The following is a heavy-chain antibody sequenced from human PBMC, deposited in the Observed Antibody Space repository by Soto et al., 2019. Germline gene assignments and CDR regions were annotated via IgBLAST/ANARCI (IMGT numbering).Heavy chain of an antibody. D-gene: IGHD2-21*01. CDR3: ARQIIPFHYAMDI. CDR1: GFTFGDSA. J-gene: IGHJ6*02. CDR2: IVGSSSTI. V-gene: IGHV3-11*01. Sequence: GSLRLSCEASGFTFGDSALSWVRQAPGKGLEWVSYIVGSSSTIDYGDSVKGRFTISRDNAKNSLYLQMNSLRAEDTAVYYCARQIIPFHYAMDIWGHGTTVTVSS.